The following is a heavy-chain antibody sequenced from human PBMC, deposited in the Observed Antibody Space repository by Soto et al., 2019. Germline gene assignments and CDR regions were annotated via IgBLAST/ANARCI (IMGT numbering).Heavy chain of an antibody. Sequence: EVQLVESGGGLVQPGGSLRLSCAASGFTVSSNYMSWVRQAPGKGLAWVSVIYSGGSTYYADSVKGRFTISRHNSKNTLYLQMNSLGAEDTAVYYCAIGRECGGDCPTWFDPWGQGTLVTVSS. V-gene: IGHV3-53*04. CDR3: AIGRECGGDCPTWFDP. J-gene: IGHJ5*02. CDR2: IYSGGST. CDR1: GFTVSSNY. D-gene: IGHD2-21*02.